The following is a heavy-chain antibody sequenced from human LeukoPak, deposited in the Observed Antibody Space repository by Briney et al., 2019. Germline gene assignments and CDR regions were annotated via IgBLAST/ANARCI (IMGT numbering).Heavy chain of an antibody. CDR1: GSTFSSYE. V-gene: IGHV3-48*03. CDR3: ARDRRDCSGGSCYPDYNWFAP. Sequence: PGGSLRLSCAASGSTFSSYEMNWVRQAPGKGLDWVSYISSSSSAIYYADSVRGRFTISRDNAKNSLYLQMNSLRAEDTAVYYCARDRRDCSGGSCYPDYNWFAPWGQGTLVTVSS. D-gene: IGHD2-15*01. CDR2: ISSSSSAI. J-gene: IGHJ5*02.